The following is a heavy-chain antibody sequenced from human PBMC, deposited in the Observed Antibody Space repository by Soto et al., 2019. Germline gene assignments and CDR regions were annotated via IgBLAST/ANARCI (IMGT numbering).Heavy chain of an antibody. CDR2: IFYSGST. CDR3: AREGRVVVAAEAYYYYYGMDV. J-gene: IGHJ6*02. CDR1: GGSTHNNY. V-gene: IGHV4-59*01. D-gene: IGHD2-15*01. Sequence: SETLSLTCTISGGSTHNNYWSWIRLPPGKGLEWIGYIFYSGSTNYNPSFKSRVTISVDTSKNQFSLKLSSVTAADTAVYYCAREGRVVVAAEAYYYYYGMDVWGQGTTVTVS.